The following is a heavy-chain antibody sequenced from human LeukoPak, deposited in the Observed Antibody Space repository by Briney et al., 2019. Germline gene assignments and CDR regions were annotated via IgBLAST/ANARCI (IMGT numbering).Heavy chain of an antibody. CDR3: ASLRYFDWLHQFNWFDP. V-gene: IGHV4-59*01. Sequence: SETLSLTCTVSGGSISSYYWSWIRQPPGNGLEWIGYIYYSGSTNYNPSLKSRVTISVDTSKNQFSLKLSSVTAADTAVYYCASLRYFDWLHQFNWFDPWGQGTLVTVSS. D-gene: IGHD3-9*01. CDR1: GGSISSYY. CDR2: IYYSGST. J-gene: IGHJ5*02.